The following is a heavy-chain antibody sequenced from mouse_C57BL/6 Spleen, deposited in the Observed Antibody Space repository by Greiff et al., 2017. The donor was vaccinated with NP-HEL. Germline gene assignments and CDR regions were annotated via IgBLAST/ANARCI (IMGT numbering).Heavy chain of an antibody. CDR3: ARVGYYYGSSYVGFAY. CDR2: ISYDGSN. Sequence: ESGPGLVKPSQSLSLTCSVTGYSITSGYYWNWIRQFPGNKLEWMGYISYDGSNNYNPSLKNRISITRDTSKNQFFLKLNSVTTEDTATYYCARVGYYYGSSYVGFAYWGQGTLVTVSA. J-gene: IGHJ3*01. V-gene: IGHV3-6*01. CDR1: GYSITSGYY. D-gene: IGHD1-1*01.